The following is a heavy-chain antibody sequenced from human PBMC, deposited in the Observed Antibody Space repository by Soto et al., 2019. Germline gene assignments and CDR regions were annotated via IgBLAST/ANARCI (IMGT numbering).Heavy chain of an antibody. CDR1: GFTLSSFW. V-gene: IGHV3-74*01. J-gene: IGHJ3*01. D-gene: IGHD2-8*02. CDR3: ARDLVAKDAFDL. Sequence: EVPLVESGGGLVQPGGSLRLSCAASGFTLSSFWIHWFRQAPGKGLVWVSRINSDGSNTRYADSVKGRFTISRDNAKNTLYLQMNSLRVEDTAVYYCARDLVAKDAFDLWGQGTMVTVSS. CDR2: INSDGSNT.